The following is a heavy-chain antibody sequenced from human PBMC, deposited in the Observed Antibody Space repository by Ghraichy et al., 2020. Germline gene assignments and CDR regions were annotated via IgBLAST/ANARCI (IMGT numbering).Heavy chain of an antibody. CDR1: GGTLNTYS. V-gene: IGHV1-69*13. Sequence: SVKVSGKASGGTLNTYSISWVRHAPGQGLEWMGGIIPMFGTTNYAQKFQGRVTITADESTRTAYMELTGLRSDDTAVYYCARAPPFAPTVTTDGAGGMDVWGQGTTVTVSS. D-gene: IGHD4-17*01. CDR2: IIPMFGTT. CDR3: ARAPPFAPTVTTDGAGGMDV. J-gene: IGHJ6*02.